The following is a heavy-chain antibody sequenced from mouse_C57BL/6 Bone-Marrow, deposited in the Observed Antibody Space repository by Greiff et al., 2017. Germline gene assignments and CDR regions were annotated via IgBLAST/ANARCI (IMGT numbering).Heavy chain of an antibody. CDR1: GFTFTDYY. CDR3: ASQDYGDCWFAD. Sequence: DVLLVQPGGGLVQPGASLKLSCAASGFTFTDYYMYWVSQRPGQRLEWVGYISNGGGSTYYTDTVKGRATITRANANNTVYLQISRLKSEDTAMDDCASQDYGDCWFADWGQGTMVTVS. J-gene: IGHJ3*01. CDR2: ISNGGGST. V-gene: IGHV5-12*01. D-gene: IGHD2-13*01.